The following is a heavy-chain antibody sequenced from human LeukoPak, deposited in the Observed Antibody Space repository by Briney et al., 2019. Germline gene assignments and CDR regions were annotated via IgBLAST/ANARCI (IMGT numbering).Heavy chain of an antibody. Sequence: SVKVSCKASGGTFSSYAISWVRQAPGQGLEWMGGIIPIFGTANYAQKFQGRVTITAEESTSTAYMELSSLRSEDTAVYYCARGRGPGYYYYMDVWGKGTTVTVSS. CDR2: IIPIFGTA. V-gene: IGHV1-69*13. D-gene: IGHD1-26*01. CDR1: GGTFSSYA. CDR3: ARGRGPGYYYYMDV. J-gene: IGHJ6*03.